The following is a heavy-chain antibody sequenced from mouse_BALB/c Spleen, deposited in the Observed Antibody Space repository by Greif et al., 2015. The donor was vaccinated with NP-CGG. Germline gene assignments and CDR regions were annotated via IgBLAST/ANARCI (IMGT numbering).Heavy chain of an antibody. CDR3: GRGHFPFTTVAGTGYAMDY. V-gene: IGHV1-37*01. CDR2: INPYNGDT. J-gene: IGHJ4*01. CDR1: GYSFTGYF. Sequence: VQLKQSGPELVKPGASVKISCKASGYSFTGYFMNWVKQSHGKSLEWIGRINPYNGDTFYNQKFKGKATLTVDKSSSTAHMELLSLTSEDSAVYYCGRGHFPFTTVAGTGYAMDYWGQGASVTVSS. D-gene: IGHD1-1*01.